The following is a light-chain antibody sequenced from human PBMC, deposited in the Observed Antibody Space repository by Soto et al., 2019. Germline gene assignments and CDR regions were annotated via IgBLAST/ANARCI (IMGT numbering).Light chain of an antibody. CDR1: QTVGDN. Sequence: ETAMTQSPVTLSLSPGERTTLSCRASQTVGDNVAWYRQKPGQPPSLLIYGASTRAPGVPARFSGSGSGTDFILTISSLQSEDFGFYYCQQYNNWRLGTFGQGTRVEI. CDR3: QQYNNWRLGT. J-gene: IGKJ1*01. V-gene: IGKV3-15*01. CDR2: GAS.